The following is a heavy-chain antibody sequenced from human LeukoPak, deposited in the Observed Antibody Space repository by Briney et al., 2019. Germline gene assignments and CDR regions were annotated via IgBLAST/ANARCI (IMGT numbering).Heavy chain of an antibody. CDR3: ARDGAHYDFWSGYLPHYYYYGMDV. Sequence: GGSLRLSCAASGFTFRSYWMHWVRQAPGKGLVWVSRINNDGTTTRYADSVKGRFTISRDNSKNTLYLQMNSLRAEDTAVYYCARDGAHYDFWSGYLPHYYYYGMDVWGQGTTVTVSS. V-gene: IGHV3-74*01. J-gene: IGHJ6*02. CDR2: INNDGTTT. D-gene: IGHD3-3*01. CDR1: GFTFRSYW.